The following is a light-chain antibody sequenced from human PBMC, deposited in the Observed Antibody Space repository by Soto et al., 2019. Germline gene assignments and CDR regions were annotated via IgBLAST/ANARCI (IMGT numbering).Light chain of an antibody. CDR3: SSFTSSSTLV. Sequence: QSALTQPASVSGSPGQSITISCTGTSSDIASYNYVSWYQHHPDKAPKVMIYEVSNRPSGVSDRFSGSKSGNTASLTISGLQAEDAADYYCSSFTSSSTLVFGTGTKVTVL. V-gene: IGLV2-14*01. CDR1: SSDIASYNY. CDR2: EVS. J-gene: IGLJ1*01.